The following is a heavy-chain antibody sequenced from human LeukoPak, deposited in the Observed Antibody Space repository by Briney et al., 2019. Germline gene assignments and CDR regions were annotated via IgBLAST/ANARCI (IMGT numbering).Heavy chain of an antibody. Sequence: GVSLKISCKGSGYIFTSYWIGWVRQMPGKGLEWMGIIYPGDSDTRYSPSFQGQVTISADKSISTAYLQWSSLKASDTAMYYCARTSIAAAGYFDYWGQGTLVTVSS. CDR3: ARTSIAAAGYFDY. CDR2: IYPGDSDT. J-gene: IGHJ4*02. V-gene: IGHV5-51*01. CDR1: GYIFTSYW. D-gene: IGHD6-13*01.